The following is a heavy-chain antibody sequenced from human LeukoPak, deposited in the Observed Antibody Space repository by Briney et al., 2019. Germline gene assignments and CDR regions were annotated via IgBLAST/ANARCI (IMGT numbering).Heavy chain of an antibody. Sequence: SETLSLTCAVYGGSFSGYYWSWIRQPPGKGLEWIGEINHSGNTNYNPSLKSRVTISVDTSKNQFSLKLSSVTAADTAVYYCAREKTRRTYYYYDSSGSQTAFDIWGQGTMVTVSS. CDR2: INHSGNT. CDR3: AREKTRRTYYYYDSSGSQTAFDI. J-gene: IGHJ3*02. V-gene: IGHV4-34*01. CDR1: GGSFSGYY. D-gene: IGHD3-22*01.